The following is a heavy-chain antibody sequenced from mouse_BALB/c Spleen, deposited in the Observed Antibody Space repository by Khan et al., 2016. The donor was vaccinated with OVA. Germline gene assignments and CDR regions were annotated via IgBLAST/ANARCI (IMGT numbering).Heavy chain of an antibody. J-gene: IGHJ2*01. D-gene: IGHD2-14*01. CDR3: TKNCKYDVYVDD. Sequence: VQLKQSGPELVKPGASVKMSCRASGYTFTSYVMHWLSQKPGQGLEWIGYIYPFNDDTKYNEKFKGKATLTSDKSSSTAYMELSSLTSDRTAGYCSTKNCKYDVYVDDWDQGTTLTLSS. CDR2: IYPFNDDT. CDR1: GYTFTSYV. V-gene: IGHV1S136*01.